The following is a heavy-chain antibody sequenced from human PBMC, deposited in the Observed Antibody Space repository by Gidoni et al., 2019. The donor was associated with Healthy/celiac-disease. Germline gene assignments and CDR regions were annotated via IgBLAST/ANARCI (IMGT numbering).Heavy chain of an antibody. Sequence: EVQLVESGGGLVQPGRSLRLSCAASGFTFDDYAMHWFRQAPGKGLEWVSGISWNSGSIGYEDSVKGRFTISRDNAKNSLYLQMNSLRAEDTALYYCAKDIGRDSSGYYLTGDFDYWGQGTLVTVSS. D-gene: IGHD3-22*01. CDR3: AKDIGRDSSGYYLTGDFDY. CDR2: ISWNSGSI. V-gene: IGHV3-9*01. CDR1: GFTFDDYA. J-gene: IGHJ4*02.